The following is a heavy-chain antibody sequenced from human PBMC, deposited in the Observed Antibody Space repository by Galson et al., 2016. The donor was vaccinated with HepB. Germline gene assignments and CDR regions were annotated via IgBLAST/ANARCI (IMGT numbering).Heavy chain of an antibody. J-gene: IGHJ4*02. Sequence: LSLTCTVSGGSIRTNNHYWVWVRQPPGKGLEWVGTIFYTGTTYYSPSLKRRVNVSVDTSRNQFSLKLTSVTAADTAVYFCARLMAIGAFDYWGQGILVTVSS. CDR1: GGSIRTNNHY. CDR3: ARLMAIGAFDY. V-gene: IGHV4-39*01. D-gene: IGHD5-24*01. CDR2: IFYTGTT.